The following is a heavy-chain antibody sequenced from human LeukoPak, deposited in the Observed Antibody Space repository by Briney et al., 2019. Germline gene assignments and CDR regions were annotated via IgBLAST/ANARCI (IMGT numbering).Heavy chain of an antibody. J-gene: IGHJ4*02. CDR2: ISSSSSYI. CDR1: GFTFSSYS. CDR3: ARDGEWELLRGPDY. V-gene: IGHV3-21*01. Sequence: GGSLRLSCAASGFTFSSYSMNWVRQAPGKGLEWVSSISSSSSYIYYADSVKGRFTISRDNAKNSLYLQMNSLRAEDTAVYYCARDGEWELLRGPDYWGQGTLVTVSS. D-gene: IGHD1-26*01.